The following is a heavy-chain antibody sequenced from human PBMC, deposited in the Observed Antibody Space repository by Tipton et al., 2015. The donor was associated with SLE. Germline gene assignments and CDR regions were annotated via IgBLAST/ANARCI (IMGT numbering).Heavy chain of an antibody. D-gene: IGHD2-2*01. J-gene: IGHJ6*02. CDR2: IWYDGSNK. CDR1: GFTFSSYD. CDR3: ASLSTSGGSGMDV. Sequence: SLRLSCAASGFTFSSYDMHWVRQAPGKGLEWVAVIWYDGSNKYYGDFVKGRFTISRDNSKNTLYLQMNSLRAEDTAVYYCASLSTSGGSGMDVWGQGTTVTVSS. V-gene: IGHV3-33*01.